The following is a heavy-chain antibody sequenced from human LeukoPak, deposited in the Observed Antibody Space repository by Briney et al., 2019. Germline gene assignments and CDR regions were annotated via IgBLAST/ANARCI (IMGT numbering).Heavy chain of an antibody. V-gene: IGHV4-34*01. CDR1: GGSFSDYY. CDR2: INHSGST. CDR3: AYSSGYQQN. Sequence: PSETLSLTCAVYGGSFSDYYWSWIRQPPGKELAWIGEINHSGSTNYNPSLKSRATISGDTSKNQFSLKLSSVTAADTAVYYCAYSSGYQQNWGQGTLVTVSS. J-gene: IGHJ1*01. D-gene: IGHD3-22*01.